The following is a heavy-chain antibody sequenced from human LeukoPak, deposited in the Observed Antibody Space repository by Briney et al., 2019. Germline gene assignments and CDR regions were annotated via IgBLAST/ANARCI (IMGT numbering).Heavy chain of an antibody. V-gene: IGHV1-8*01. J-gene: IGHJ6*03. CDR1: GYTFTSYD. D-gene: IGHD5-24*01. CDR2: MNPNSGNT. Sequence: GASVKVPCKASGYTFTSYDINWVRQATGQGLEWMGWMNPNSGNTGYAQKFQGRVTMTRNTSISTAYMELSSLRSEDTAVYYCARSQRWLQLLYYYYYMDVWGEGTTVTVSS. CDR3: ARSQRWLQLLYYYYYMDV.